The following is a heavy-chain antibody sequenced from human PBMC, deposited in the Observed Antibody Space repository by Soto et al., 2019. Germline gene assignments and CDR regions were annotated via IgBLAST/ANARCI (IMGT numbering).Heavy chain of an antibody. CDR1: GGSISSSNW. Sequence: PSETLSLTCAVSGGSISSSNWWNWVRQPPGKGLEWIGEIYHSGSTNYNPSLKSRVTISLDKSKKQFSLKLYSVTAADTAVYYCASYANYNHFWGQGTLVTVSS. CDR3: ASYANYNHF. D-gene: IGHD4-4*01. CDR2: IYHSGST. V-gene: IGHV4-4*02. J-gene: IGHJ4*02.